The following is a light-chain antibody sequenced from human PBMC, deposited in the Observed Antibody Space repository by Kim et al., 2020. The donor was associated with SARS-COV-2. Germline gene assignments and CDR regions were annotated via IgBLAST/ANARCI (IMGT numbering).Light chain of an antibody. V-gene: IGLV2-14*03. CDR3: SSYTSSSTLGVV. J-gene: IGLJ2*01. Sequence: QSALTQPASVSGSPGQSITISCTGTSSDVGGYNYVSWHQQHPGKAPRLMIYDVSNRPSGVSNRFSGSKSGNTASLTISGLQAEDEADYYGSSYTSSSTLGVVFGGGTQLTVL. CDR2: DVS. CDR1: SSDVGGYNY.